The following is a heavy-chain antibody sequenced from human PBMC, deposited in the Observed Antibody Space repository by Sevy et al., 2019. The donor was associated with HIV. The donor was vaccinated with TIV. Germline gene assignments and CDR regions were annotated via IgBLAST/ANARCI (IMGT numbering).Heavy chain of an antibody. CDR1: GFTFSSYG. V-gene: IGHV3-33*01. D-gene: IGHD2-2*01. Sequence: GGSLRLSCAASGFTFSSYGMNWVRQAPGKGLEWVAVIWYDGSNKYYADSVKGRFTISRDNSKNTLYLQMNSLRAEDMAVYYCAGDLFEIPQLRSSTSCIQRWFDPWGQGTLVTVSS. CDR2: IWYDGSNK. J-gene: IGHJ5*02. CDR3: AGDLFEIPQLRSSTSCIQRWFDP.